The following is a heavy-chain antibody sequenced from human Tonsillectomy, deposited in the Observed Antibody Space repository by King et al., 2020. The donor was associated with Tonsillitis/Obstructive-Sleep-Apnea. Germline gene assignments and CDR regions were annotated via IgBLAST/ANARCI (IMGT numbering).Heavy chain of an antibody. D-gene: IGHD4-17*01. Sequence: EVQLVQSGGGLIQPGGSLRLSCAASGFTVSRNYMSWVRQSPGKGLEWVSVIYSGAGTFYADSVQGRFTISSDNSKNTLYLHMNSLRSEDTDVYFCARSPTVTTSFYFDYWGQGTLVTVSS. J-gene: IGHJ4*02. V-gene: IGHV3-53*01. CDR2: IYSGAGT. CDR1: GFTVSRNY. CDR3: ARSPTVTTSFYFDY.